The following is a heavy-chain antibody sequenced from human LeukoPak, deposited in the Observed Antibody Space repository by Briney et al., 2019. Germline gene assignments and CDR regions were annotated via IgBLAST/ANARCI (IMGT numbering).Heavy chain of an antibody. V-gene: IGHV1-24*01. CDR3: ATLAFYDSSGYYWSSNFQH. Sequence: ASVKVSCKVPGYTLTELSMHWVRQAPGKGLEWMGGFDPEDGETIYAQKFQGRVTMTEDTSTDTAYMELSSLRSEDTAVYYCATLAFYDSSGYYWSSNFQHWGQGTLVTVSS. CDR1: GYTLTELS. D-gene: IGHD3-22*01. CDR2: FDPEDGET. J-gene: IGHJ1*01.